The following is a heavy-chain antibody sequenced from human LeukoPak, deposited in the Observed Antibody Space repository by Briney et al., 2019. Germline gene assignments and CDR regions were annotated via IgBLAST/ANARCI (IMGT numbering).Heavy chain of an antibody. D-gene: IGHD2-2*02. Sequence: SETLSLTCTVSGGSISSSSYYWGWIRQPPGKGLEWIGSIYYSGSTYYNPSLKSRVTISVDTSKNQFSLKLSSVTAADTAVYYCARVGGPVGYCSSTSCYKGDYYFDYWGQGTLVTVSS. V-gene: IGHV4-39*01. CDR1: GGSISSSSYY. J-gene: IGHJ4*02. CDR3: ARVGGPVGYCSSTSCYKGDYYFDY. CDR2: IYYSGST.